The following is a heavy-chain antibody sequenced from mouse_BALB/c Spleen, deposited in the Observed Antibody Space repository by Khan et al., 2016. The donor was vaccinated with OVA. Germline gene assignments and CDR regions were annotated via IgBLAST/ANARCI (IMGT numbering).Heavy chain of an antibody. CDR2: INPYNDGT. J-gene: IGHJ4*01. Sequence: EVQLQQSGPELVKPGASVKMSCKASGYTFTSYVMHWVKQKPGQGLEWIGYINPYNDGTKYNEKFKGKATMTSDKSSSKAYMELSSLPFEASAVFYCAIRWEAFDYWGQGTSVTVSA. D-gene: IGHD4-1*01. CDR1: GYTFTSYV. V-gene: IGHV1S136*01. CDR3: AIRWEAFDY.